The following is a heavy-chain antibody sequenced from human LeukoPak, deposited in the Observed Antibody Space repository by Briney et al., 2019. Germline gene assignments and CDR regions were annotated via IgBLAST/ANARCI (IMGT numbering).Heavy chain of an antibody. Sequence: SETLSLTCTVSGGSITSSRNIWRWIRQPPGKGLEWIGNIYYSGSTYYNPSLKSRVTISVETSKNQFSLKLSSVTAADTAVYYCPAHFGVYVLALFKYWAKGTLVTVSS. V-gene: IGHV4-39*01. J-gene: IGHJ4*02. CDR2: IYYSGST. D-gene: IGHD4-17*01. CDR3: PAHFGVYVLALFKY. CDR1: GGSITSSRNI.